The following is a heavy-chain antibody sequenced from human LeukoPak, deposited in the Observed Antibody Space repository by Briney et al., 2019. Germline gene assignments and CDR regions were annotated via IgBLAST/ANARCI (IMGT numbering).Heavy chain of an antibody. Sequence: GGSLRLSCAASGFTFSSYAMSWVRQAPGKGLEWVSAISGSGGSTYYADSVKGRFTISRDNSKNTLYLQMNSLRAEDTAVYYCATPDTYYYDSSGYSDYWGQGTLVTVSS. J-gene: IGHJ4*02. CDR2: ISGSGGST. D-gene: IGHD3-22*01. V-gene: IGHV3-23*01. CDR1: GFTFSSYA. CDR3: ATPDTYYYDSSGYSDY.